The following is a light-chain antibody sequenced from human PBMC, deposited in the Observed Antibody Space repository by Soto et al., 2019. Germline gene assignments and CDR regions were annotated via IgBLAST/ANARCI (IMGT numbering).Light chain of an antibody. CDR3: QQRSNWPGEF. V-gene: IGKV3-11*01. J-gene: IGKJ2*01. Sequence: EIVLTQSPVTLSLSPGERATLSCRASQNISRYFAWYQQRPGQAPRLLIYDATNRANGFPARFSGSGSGTDFTITISSLEHEDFVVCYCQQRSNWPGEFFGLGTKLEIK. CDR2: DAT. CDR1: QNISRY.